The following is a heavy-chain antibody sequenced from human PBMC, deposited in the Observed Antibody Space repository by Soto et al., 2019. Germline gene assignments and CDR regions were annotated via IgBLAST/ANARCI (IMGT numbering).Heavy chain of an antibody. V-gene: IGHV4-59*01. J-gene: IGHJ4*02. Sequence: SETLSLTCTISGGSISVYYWSWIRQSPRQGLEWIGYVYDNGRPYYSPSLKSRVTISADTSKNQISLKLTSATAPDTAVYYCARGVGSSPPRYWGRGTLVTVSS. CDR3: ARGVGSSPPRY. CDR1: GGSISVYY. D-gene: IGHD3-9*01. CDR2: VYDNGRP.